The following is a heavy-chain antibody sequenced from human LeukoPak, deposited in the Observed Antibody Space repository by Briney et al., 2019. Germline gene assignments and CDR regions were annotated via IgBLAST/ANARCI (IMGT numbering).Heavy chain of an antibody. J-gene: IGHJ4*02. CDR1: GFTFSTYA. D-gene: IGHD3-10*01. Sequence: GGSLRLSCAASGFTFSTYAMHSVRQAPGKGLEFVSSISRYGDITYYANSVKGRFTISRDNSKNTLYLQMGSLRLEDMAVYYCARFGSGLDYWGQGTLVTVSS. V-gene: IGHV3-64*01. CDR3: ARFGSGLDY. CDR2: ISRYGDIT.